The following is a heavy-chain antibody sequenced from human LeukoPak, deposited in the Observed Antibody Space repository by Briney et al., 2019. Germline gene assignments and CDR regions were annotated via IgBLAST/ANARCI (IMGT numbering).Heavy chain of an antibody. V-gene: IGHV3-53*01. D-gene: IGHD1-26*01. CDR1: GFTVSNNH. Sequence: GGSLRLSCAASGFTVSNNHMNWVRQAPGKGLEWVSVIFNGGGTYYADSVKGRFTISRDISKNTLYLQMNSLRAEDTAVYYCATSIVGFTYDEHFQHWGQGTLVTVSS. CDR3: ATSIVGFTYDEHFQH. CDR2: IFNGGGT. J-gene: IGHJ1*01.